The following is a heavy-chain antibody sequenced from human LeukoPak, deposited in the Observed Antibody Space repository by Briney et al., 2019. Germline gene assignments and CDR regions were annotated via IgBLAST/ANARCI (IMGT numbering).Heavy chain of an antibody. J-gene: IGHJ4*02. CDR1: GGSISSYH. Sequence: PSETLSLTCTVSGGSISSYHWSWIRQPPGKGLECIGYIYHSGSTNYNPSLKSRVTISVDTSKNEFSLKLTSVTAADTVVYYCAREANYYGSGSYFEGTFDYWGQGSLVTVSS. CDR2: IYHSGST. CDR3: AREANYYGSGSYFEGTFDY. D-gene: IGHD3-10*01. V-gene: IGHV4-59*01.